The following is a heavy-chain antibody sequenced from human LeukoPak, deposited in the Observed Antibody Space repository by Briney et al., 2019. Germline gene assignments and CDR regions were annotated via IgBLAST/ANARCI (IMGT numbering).Heavy chain of an antibody. CDR2: INHSGST. CDR1: GGSFSGYY. J-gene: IGHJ2*01. V-gene: IGHV4-34*01. Sequence: PSETLSLTCAVYGGSFSGYYWSWIRQPPGKGLEWIGEINHSGSTNYNPSLKSRVTMSVGTSKNQFSLKLSSVTAADTAVYYCARAYYYGPLGWYFDLWGRGTLVTVSS. D-gene: IGHD3-10*01. CDR3: ARAYYYGPLGWYFDL.